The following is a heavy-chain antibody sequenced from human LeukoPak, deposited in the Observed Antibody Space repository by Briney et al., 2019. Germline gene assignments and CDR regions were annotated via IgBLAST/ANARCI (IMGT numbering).Heavy chain of an antibody. CDR2: ISGSGGTT. J-gene: IGHJ4*02. Sequence: AGGSLRLSCVASRFTFSSYAMSWVRQAPGKGLEWVSAISGSGGTTYYADSLKGRFTISRDNSKNTLYLQMNSLRAEDTAVYYCAKFGPSDYWGQGTLVTVSS. CDR3: AKFGPSDY. D-gene: IGHD3-16*01. V-gene: IGHV3-23*01. CDR1: RFTFSSYA.